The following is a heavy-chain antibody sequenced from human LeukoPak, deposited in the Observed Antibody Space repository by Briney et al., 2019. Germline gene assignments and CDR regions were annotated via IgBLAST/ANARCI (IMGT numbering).Heavy chain of an antibody. Sequence: PGGSLRLSCAASGFPFSSYAMSWVRQAPGKGLEWVSTIRGSGGGTYYADSVKGRFTISRDNSKNTLYLQMNSLRDEDTALYYCAKAGIGVVGYFDYWGQGTLVTVSS. CDR3: AKAGIGVVGYFDY. CDR2: IRGSGGGT. D-gene: IGHD6-19*01. V-gene: IGHV3-23*01. J-gene: IGHJ4*02. CDR1: GFPFSSYA.